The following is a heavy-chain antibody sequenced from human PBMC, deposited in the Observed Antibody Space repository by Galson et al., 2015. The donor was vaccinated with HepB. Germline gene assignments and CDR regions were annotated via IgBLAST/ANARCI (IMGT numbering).Heavy chain of an antibody. CDR2: IYYSGRT. J-gene: IGHJ4*02. CDR1: GGSISSSSYY. CDR3: ARHEDGDWLIDFDY. Sequence: SETLSLTCTVSGGSISSSSYYWGWIRQPPGKGLEWIGTIYYSGRTYYNPSLMSRVTLSVDTSKNQFSLKLSSVTAADTAIYYCARHEDGDWLIDFDYWGQGTLVTVSS. D-gene: IGHD3-9*01. V-gene: IGHV4-39*01.